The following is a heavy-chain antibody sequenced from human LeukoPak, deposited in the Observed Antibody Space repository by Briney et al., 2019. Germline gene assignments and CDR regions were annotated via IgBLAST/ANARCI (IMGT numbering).Heavy chain of an antibody. CDR2: ISSSSSTI. CDR1: GFTFNSYS. Sequence: GGSLRLSCAASGFTFNSYSMNWVRQAPGQGLEWISDISSSSSTIYYADSVKGRFTISRDNAKNSLYLQMNSLRAEDTTVYYCVRDRGPYYFDSSGSYYFDLWGQGTLVTVSS. D-gene: IGHD3-22*01. J-gene: IGHJ4*02. CDR3: VRDRGPYYFDSSGSYYFDL. V-gene: IGHV3-48*04.